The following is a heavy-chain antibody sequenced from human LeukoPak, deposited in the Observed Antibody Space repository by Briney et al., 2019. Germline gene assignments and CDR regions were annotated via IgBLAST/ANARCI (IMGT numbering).Heavy chain of an antibody. J-gene: IGHJ6*02. CDR2: IWYDGSNK. CDR1: GFTFSSSG. CDR3: ARATPDYYGMGV. V-gene: IGHV3-33*01. Sequence: GGSLRLSCAASGFTFSSSGMHWVRQAPGKGLEWVAVIWYDGSNKYYAESVKGRFTISRDNSKNTLYLQMNSLRAEDTAVYYCARATPDYYGMGVWGQGTTVTVSS.